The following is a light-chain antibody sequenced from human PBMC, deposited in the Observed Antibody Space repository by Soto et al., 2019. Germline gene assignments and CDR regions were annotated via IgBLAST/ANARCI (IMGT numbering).Light chain of an antibody. V-gene: IGKV3-20*01. CDR2: AAS. Sequence: ESVLTQSPGTLSLSPGERATLSCRASRAVTSNFLAWYQQKPGQAPRLLIYAASSRATGIPDRFSGSGSGTDFTLTISRLEPEDFAVYYCQQYGVSQNTFGQGTKLETK. CDR3: QQYGVSQNT. J-gene: IGKJ2*01. CDR1: RAVTSNF.